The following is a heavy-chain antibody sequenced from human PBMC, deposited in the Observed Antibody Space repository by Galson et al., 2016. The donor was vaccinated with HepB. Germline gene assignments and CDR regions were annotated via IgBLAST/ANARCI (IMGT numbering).Heavy chain of an antibody. Sequence: SVKVSCKASGFTFSNFGFTWVRQAPGQGLEWMGWISAYNGDINYAQRVQGRPTMTTDTSTNTAYMELRSLTSDDTAVYYCVRGSSRVRTDFWGQGTLVTVSS. CDR3: VRGSSRVRTDF. D-gene: IGHD1-1*01. CDR2: ISAYNGDI. CDR1: GFTFSNFG. J-gene: IGHJ4*02. V-gene: IGHV1-18*04.